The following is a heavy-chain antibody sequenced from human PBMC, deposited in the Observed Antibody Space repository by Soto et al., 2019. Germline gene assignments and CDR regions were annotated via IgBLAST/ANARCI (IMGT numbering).Heavy chain of an antibody. CDR1: GFTFSSYA. CDR3: AKGSGYRPRSIDY. V-gene: IGHV3-23*01. CDR2: ISGSGGST. Sequence: GGSLRLSCAASGFTFSSYAMSWVRQASGKGLEWVSAISGSGGSTYYADSVKGRFTISRDNSKNTLYLQMNSLRAEDTAVYYCAKGSGYRPRSIDYWGQGTLVTVSS. D-gene: IGHD5-12*01. J-gene: IGHJ4*02.